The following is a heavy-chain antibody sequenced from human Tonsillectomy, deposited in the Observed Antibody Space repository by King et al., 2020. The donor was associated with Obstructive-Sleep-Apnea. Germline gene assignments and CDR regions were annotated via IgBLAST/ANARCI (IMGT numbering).Heavy chain of an antibody. CDR3: ARFHGRYFDCDY. D-gene: IGHD3-9*01. V-gene: IGHV4-39*07. J-gene: IGHJ4*01. CDR1: GGSISSSSYY. CDR2: IYYSGST. Sequence: LQLQESGPGLVKPSETLSLTCTVSGGSISSSSYYWGWIRQPPGKGLEWIGSIYYSGSTYYNPSLKSRVTLSVDTSKNQFSLKLSSVTAADTAVYYCARFHGRYFDCDYWGHGTLVTVSS.